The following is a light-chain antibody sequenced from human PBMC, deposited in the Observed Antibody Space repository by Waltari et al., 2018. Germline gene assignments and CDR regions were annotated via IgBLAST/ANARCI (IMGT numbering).Light chain of an antibody. Sequence: EIVLTQSPLTLSLSPGERATLSCRASQSVSSYLAWYQQKPGQTHRPLISDAANRATGIPARFSGSGSGTDFTRTISSLEPEDVAVYYCQQRSNWWTFGQGTKVEIK. CDR1: QSVSSY. CDR2: DAA. J-gene: IGKJ1*01. V-gene: IGKV3-11*01. CDR3: QQRSNWWT.